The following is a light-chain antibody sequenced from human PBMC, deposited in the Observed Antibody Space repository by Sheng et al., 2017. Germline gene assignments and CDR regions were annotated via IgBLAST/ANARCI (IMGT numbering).Light chain of an antibody. CDR1: QGISSY. CDR2: AAS. CDR3: QQSCSAWT. Sequence: DIQMTQSPSSLSASVGDRVTITCRASQGISSYLAWYQQKPGRAPKVLIYAASTLQSGVPSRFTGSGSGTDFTLTITSLQPEDFATYYCQQSCSAWTFGQGTKVEIK. J-gene: IGKJ1*01. V-gene: IGKV1-39*01.